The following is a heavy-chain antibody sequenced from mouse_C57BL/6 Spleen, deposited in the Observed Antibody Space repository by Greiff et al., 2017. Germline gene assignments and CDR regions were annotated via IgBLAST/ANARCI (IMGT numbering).Heavy chain of an antibody. CDR3: ASHYDYDAWFAY. CDR1: GYTFTSYW. Sequence: QVQLKQPGAELVKPGASVKLSCKASGYTFTSYWMHWVKQRPGQGLEWIGMIHPNSGSTNYNEKFKSKATLTVDKSSSTAYMQLSSLTSEDSAVYYCASHYDYDAWFAYWGQGTLVTVSA. D-gene: IGHD2-4*01. CDR2: IHPNSGST. V-gene: IGHV1-64*01. J-gene: IGHJ3*01.